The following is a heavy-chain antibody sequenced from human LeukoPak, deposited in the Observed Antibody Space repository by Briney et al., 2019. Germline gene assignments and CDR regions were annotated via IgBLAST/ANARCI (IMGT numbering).Heavy chain of an antibody. Sequence: SGPTLVNPTQTLALTCTFSGFSLSTSGVGVGWIRQPPGKALEWLALIYWDDDKRYSPSLKSRLTITKDTSKNQVVLTMTNMDPVDTATYYCAHRGYSGYDDNWFDPWGQGTLVTVSS. CDR1: GFSLSTSGVG. CDR3: AHRGYSGYDDNWFDP. CDR2: IYWDDDK. V-gene: IGHV2-5*02. D-gene: IGHD5-12*01. J-gene: IGHJ5*02.